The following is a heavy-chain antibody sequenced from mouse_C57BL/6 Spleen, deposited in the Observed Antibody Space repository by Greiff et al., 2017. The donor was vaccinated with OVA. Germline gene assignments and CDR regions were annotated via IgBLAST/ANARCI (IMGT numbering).Heavy chain of an antibody. D-gene: IGHD2-5*01. J-gene: IGHJ2*01. Sequence: EVQLQQSGAELVRPGASVKLSCTASGFNINDDYMHWVKQRPEQGLEWIGWIDPENGDTEYASKFQGKATITADTSSNTAYLQLSSLTSEDAAVYYCTRTYSNYGYWGQGTTLTVSS. V-gene: IGHV14-4*01. CDR1: GFNINDDY. CDR3: TRTYSNYGY. CDR2: IDPENGDT.